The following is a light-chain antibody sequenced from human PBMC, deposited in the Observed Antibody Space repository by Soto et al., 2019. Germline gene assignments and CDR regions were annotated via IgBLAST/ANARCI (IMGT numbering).Light chain of an antibody. J-gene: IGLJ2*01. V-gene: IGLV1-51*01. CDR3: GTWDSSLSAVI. Sequence: QSVLTQPPSVSADPGQKVTISCSRSSSNIGNNYVSWYQQLPGTAPKLLIYDNNKRPSGIPDRFSGSKSGTSATLGITGLQTGDEADYYCGTWDSSLSAVIFGGGTKVTVL. CDR1: SSNIGNNY. CDR2: DNN.